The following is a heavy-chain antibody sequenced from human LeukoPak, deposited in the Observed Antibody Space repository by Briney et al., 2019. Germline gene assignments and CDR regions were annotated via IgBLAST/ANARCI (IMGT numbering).Heavy chain of an antibody. CDR1: GGSFSGYY. Sequence: PSETLSLTCAVYGGSFSGYYWSWIRQPPGKGLEWIGEINHSGSTNYNPSLKSRVTISVDTSKYQFSLKLSSVTAADTAVYYCARGRIRKWELRYFDYWGQGTLVTVSS. V-gene: IGHV4-34*01. CDR3: ARGRIRKWELRYFDY. J-gene: IGHJ4*02. D-gene: IGHD1-26*01. CDR2: INHSGST.